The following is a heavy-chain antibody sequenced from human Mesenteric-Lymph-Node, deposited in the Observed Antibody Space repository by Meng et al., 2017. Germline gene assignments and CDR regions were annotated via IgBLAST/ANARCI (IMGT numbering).Heavy chain of an antibody. V-gene: IGHV3-11*01. CDR2: ISSSGSTI. CDR3: ARESTVTTLSNFDY. CDR1: GFTFTDYY. Sequence: GGSLRLSCAAPGFTFTDYYMSWIRQAPGKGLEWVSYISSSGSTIYYADSVKGRFTISRDNAKNSLYLQMNSLRAEDTAVYYCARESTVTTLSNFDYWGQGTLVTVSS. D-gene: IGHD4-17*01. J-gene: IGHJ4*02.